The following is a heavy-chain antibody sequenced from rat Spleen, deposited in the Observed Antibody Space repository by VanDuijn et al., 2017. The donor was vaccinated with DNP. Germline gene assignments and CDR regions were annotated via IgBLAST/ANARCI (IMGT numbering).Heavy chain of an antibody. V-gene: IGHV5-7*01. CDR2: ISYDGSNT. CDR3: ASWAPIAPLSTSNY. J-gene: IGHJ2*01. CDR1: GFTFSDYN. D-gene: IGHD1-2*01. Sequence: EVQLVESGGGLVQPGGSLKLSCAASGFTFSDYNMAWVRQAPKKGLEWVATISYDGSNTYYRDSLKCRFTISRDNAENTVYLQMSSLRSEDTATYYCASWAPIAPLSTSNYWGQGVMVTVSS.